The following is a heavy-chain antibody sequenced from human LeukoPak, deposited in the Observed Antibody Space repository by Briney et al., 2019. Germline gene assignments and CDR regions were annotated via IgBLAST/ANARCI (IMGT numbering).Heavy chain of an antibody. V-gene: IGHV1-2*02. Sequence: ASVKVSCKASGYTFTGYYMHWVRQAPGQGLEWMGWINPNSGGTNYAQKFQGRVTMTRDTSISAAYMELSRLRSDDTAVYYCARGRGTMDEVDYWGQGTLVTVSS. J-gene: IGHJ4*02. CDR3: ARGRGTMDEVDY. CDR1: GYTFTGYY. D-gene: IGHD1-7*01. CDR2: INPNSGGT.